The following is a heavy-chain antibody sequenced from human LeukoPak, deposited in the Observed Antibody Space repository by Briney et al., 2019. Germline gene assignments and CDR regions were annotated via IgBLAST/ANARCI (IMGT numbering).Heavy chain of an antibody. Sequence: SETLSLTCAVYDGSLSGYYWSWIRQPPGKGLEWIGDISHSAFTNYNPSLKSRVTISVDTSKNQFSLKLSSVTAADTAVYYCARDQDYYGSGSYGPDYWGQGILVTVSS. D-gene: IGHD3-10*01. V-gene: IGHV4-34*01. CDR1: DGSLSGYY. CDR2: ISHSAFT. CDR3: ARDQDYYGSGSYGPDY. J-gene: IGHJ4*02.